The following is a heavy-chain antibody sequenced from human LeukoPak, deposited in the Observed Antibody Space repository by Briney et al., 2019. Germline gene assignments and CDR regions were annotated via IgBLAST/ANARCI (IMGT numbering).Heavy chain of an antibody. CDR3: AREMYTSGSWGRYFDY. CDR2: IYYSGST. Sequence: SETLSLTCTVSGGSISSYYWSWIRQPPGKGLEWIGYIYYSGSTNYNPSLKSRVTMSVDTSKNQFSLKLSSVTAADTAVYYCAREMYTSGSWGRYFDYWGQGTLVTVSS. CDR1: GGSISSYY. D-gene: IGHD6-19*01. V-gene: IGHV4-59*12. J-gene: IGHJ4*02.